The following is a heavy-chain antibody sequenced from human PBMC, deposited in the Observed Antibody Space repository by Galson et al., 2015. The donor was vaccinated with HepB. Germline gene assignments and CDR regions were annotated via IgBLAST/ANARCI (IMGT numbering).Heavy chain of an antibody. V-gene: IGHV1-18*04. J-gene: IGHJ6*02. D-gene: IGHD6-13*01. CDR1: GYTFTSYG. CDR3: ASPIAAAGKGYYYYYGMDV. Sequence: SVKDSCKASGYTFTSYGISWVRQAPGQGLEWMGWISAYNGNTNYAQKLQGRVTMTTDTSTSTAYMELRSLRSDDTAVYYCASPIAAAGKGYYYYYGMDVWGQGTTVTVSS. CDR2: ISAYNGNT.